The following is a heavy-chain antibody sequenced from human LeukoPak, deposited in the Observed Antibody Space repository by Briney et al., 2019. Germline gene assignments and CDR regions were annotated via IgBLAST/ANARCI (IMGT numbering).Heavy chain of an antibody. CDR2: ISSNGGST. CDR1: GFSFSDYP. J-gene: IGHJ4*02. V-gene: IGHV3-64*01. D-gene: IGHD4/OR15-4a*01. CDR3: SRRGRDYGLDY. Sequence: GGSLRLSCAASGFSFSDYPMHWVRQAPGKGLESVSAISSNGGSTYYATSVKGRFTISRDNSKNTPYLQMGSLRPEDMAVYYCSRRGRDYGLDYWGQGTLVTVSS.